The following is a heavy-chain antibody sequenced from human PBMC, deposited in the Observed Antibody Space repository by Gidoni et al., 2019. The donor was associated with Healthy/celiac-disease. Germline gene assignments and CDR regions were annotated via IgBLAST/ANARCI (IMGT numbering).Heavy chain of an antibody. CDR2: MNPNSGNT. J-gene: IGHJ6*02. Sequence: QVQLVQSGAEVKKPGSSVKVSCKASGYTFTRYDIHWVRQATGQGLEWKGWMNPNSGNTGYAQKFQGRVTMTRNTSISTAYMELSSLRSEDTAVYYCARWATVTTISAYYYGMDVWGQGTTVTVSS. D-gene: IGHD4-17*01. V-gene: IGHV1-8*01. CDR1: GYTFTRYD. CDR3: ARWATVTTISAYYYGMDV.